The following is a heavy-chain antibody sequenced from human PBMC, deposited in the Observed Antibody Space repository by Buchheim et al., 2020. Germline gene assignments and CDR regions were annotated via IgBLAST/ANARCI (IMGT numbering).Heavy chain of an antibody. J-gene: IGHJ4*02. CDR3: AREGWGAKSEDDD. V-gene: IGHV4-39*07. CDR2: INYSGRA. Sequence: HLHLQESGPGLVKPSETLSLTCSVSGDSIRSSAYFWGWIRQSPGRALEWIASINYSGRAFYNPSLESRVPMSLDTSNNQFSLKLHSVTAADTAVYYCAREGWGAKSEDDDWGPGTL. D-gene: IGHD3-16*01. CDR1: GDSIRSSAYF.